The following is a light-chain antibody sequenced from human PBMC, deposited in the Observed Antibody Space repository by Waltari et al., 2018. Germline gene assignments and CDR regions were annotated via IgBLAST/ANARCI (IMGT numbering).Light chain of an antibody. CDR2: WAS. J-gene: IGKJ1*01. Sequence: DIVMPQSPDSLAVSLGERATINCKSSQIIVHNSNNKTYLAWYQQKSGQPPKVLIYWASTRDFGVPDRFSGSGSATDFTLTNSSLQAEDVAVYYCQQYYSSPQTFGQGTKVEIK. CDR3: QQYYSSPQT. V-gene: IGKV4-1*01. CDR1: QIIVHNSNNKTY.